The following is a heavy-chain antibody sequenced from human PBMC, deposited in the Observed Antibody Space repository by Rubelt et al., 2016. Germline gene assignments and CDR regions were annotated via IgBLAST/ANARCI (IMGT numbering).Heavy chain of an antibody. D-gene: IGHD2-2*01. V-gene: IGHV1-18*01. Sequence: QVQLVQSGAEVKKPGASVKVSCKASGYTFTTYGISWVRQAPGQGLEWMGWIRTYNGNTNYAQKLQGRVPMTPDPSTMPADMERRSLRSDDTAMYFCARGYCSSANCLFNWFDPWGQGTLVTVSS. CDR1: GYTFTTYG. J-gene: IGHJ5*02. CDR2: IRTYNGNT. CDR3: ARGYCSSANCLFNWFDP.